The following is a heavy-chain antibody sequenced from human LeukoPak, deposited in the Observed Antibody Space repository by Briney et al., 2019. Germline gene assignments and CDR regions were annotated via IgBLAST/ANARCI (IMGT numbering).Heavy chain of an antibody. V-gene: IGHV3-7*01. Sequence: PGGSLRLSCAASGFTFSSYWMSWVRQAPGKGLEWVANIKQDGSEKYYVDSVKGRFTISRDNAKNSLYLQMNSLRAEDTAVYYCTRGGRDGTGSGYFDYWGQGTLVTVSS. CDR3: TRGGRDGTGSGYFDY. CDR2: IKQDGSEK. J-gene: IGHJ4*02. D-gene: IGHD3-22*01. CDR1: GFTFSSYW.